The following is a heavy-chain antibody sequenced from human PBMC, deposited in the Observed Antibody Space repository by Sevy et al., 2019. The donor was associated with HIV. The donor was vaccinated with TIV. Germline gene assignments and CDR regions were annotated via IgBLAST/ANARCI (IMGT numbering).Heavy chain of an antibody. D-gene: IGHD3-10*01. Sequence: GGSLRLSCAASGFIFNSYTMNWVRQAPGKGLEWVSAISGSGGTTYYADSVKGRFTISRDNSKKKVDLQMNSLTVEDTAVYYCAIGYGSGRPPDYWGQGTLVTVSS. CDR2: ISGSGGTT. V-gene: IGHV3-23*01. CDR3: AIGYGSGRPPDY. CDR1: GFIFNSYT. J-gene: IGHJ4*02.